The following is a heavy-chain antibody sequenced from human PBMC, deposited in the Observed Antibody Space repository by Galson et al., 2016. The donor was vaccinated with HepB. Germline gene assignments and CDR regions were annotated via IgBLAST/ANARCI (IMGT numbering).Heavy chain of an antibody. CDR3: AAGAGWVEDY. J-gene: IGHJ4*02. CDR1: GFTFSSYG. CDR2: IWYDGSKK. Sequence: SLRLSCAASGFTFSSYGMHWVRQAPGKGLEWVAFIWYDGSKKYYADSVKGRFTITRDNAKNSLYLQMHTLRAEDTAVYYCAAGAGWVEDYWGQGTLVIVSS. V-gene: IGHV3-33*01. D-gene: IGHD5-24*01.